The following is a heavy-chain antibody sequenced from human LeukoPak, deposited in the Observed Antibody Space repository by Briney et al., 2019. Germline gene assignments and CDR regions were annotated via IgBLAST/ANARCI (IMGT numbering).Heavy chain of an antibody. CDR1: GGPISSYQ. CDR2: IYYTGST. V-gene: IGHV4-59*08. CDR3: ARRTTVTPNWFDP. J-gene: IGHJ5*02. D-gene: IGHD4-17*01. Sequence: PSETLSLTCTVSGGPISSYQWSWIRQPPGKGLEWIGYIYYTGSTSYNPSLKSRVTISLDTSKNQFSLKLSSVTAADTAVYYCARRTTVTPNWFDPWGQGTLVTVSS.